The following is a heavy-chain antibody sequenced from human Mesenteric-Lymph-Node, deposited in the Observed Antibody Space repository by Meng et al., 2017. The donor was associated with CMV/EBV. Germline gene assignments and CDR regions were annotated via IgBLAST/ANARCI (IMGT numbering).Heavy chain of an antibody. D-gene: IGHD2-2*01. CDR2: INHSGSA. Sequence: GASFRYDYWIWIRKPPGKGLEWIGEINHSGSASYNPSLKSHVTISVDTSKNQFSLNLNSVTAADTAVYYCARGPCTSTSCYDLDVWGQGTSVTVSS. CDR3: ARGPCTSTSCYDLDV. J-gene: IGHJ6*02. V-gene: IGHV4-34*01. CDR1: GASFRYDY.